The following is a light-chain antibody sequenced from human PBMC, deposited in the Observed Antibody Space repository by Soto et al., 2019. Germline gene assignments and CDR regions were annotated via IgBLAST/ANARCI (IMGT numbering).Light chain of an antibody. CDR3: QQSYRTPYT. CDR1: QSVSSN. CDR2: GAS. Sequence: EIVMTQSPATLSVSPGERATLSCRASQSVSSNLAWYQQKPGQAPRLLIYGASTRATGIPARFSGSGSGTEFTLTIAGLQREDFATYHCQQSYRTPYTFGQGTKLEIK. J-gene: IGKJ2*01. V-gene: IGKV3-15*01.